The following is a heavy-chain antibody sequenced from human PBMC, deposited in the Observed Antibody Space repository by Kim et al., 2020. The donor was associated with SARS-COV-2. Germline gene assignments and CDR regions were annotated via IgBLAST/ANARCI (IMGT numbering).Heavy chain of an antibody. D-gene: IGHD6-13*01. CDR3: ARDPSSSWYYYYYGMDV. CDR2: IYSGGST. J-gene: IGHJ6*02. V-gene: IGHV3-53*01. Sequence: GGSLRLSCAASGFTVSSNYMSWVRQAPGKGLEWVSVIYSGGSTYYADSVKGRFTISRDNSKNTLYLQMNSLRAEDTAVYYCARDPSSSWYYYYYGMDVWGQGTTVTVSS. CDR1: GFTVSSNY.